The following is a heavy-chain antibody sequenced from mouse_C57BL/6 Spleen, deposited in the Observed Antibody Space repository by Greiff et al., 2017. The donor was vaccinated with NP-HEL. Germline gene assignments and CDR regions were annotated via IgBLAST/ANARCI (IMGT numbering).Heavy chain of an antibody. Sequence: VQLQQSGPELVKPGASVKISCKASGYSFTSYYIHWVKQRPGQGLEWIGWLYPGSGNTKYNEKFKGKATLTADTSSSTAYMQLSSLTSEDSAVYYCARGDYLFAYWGQGTLVTVSA. CDR3: ARGDYLFAY. J-gene: IGHJ3*01. V-gene: IGHV1-66*01. CDR2: LYPGSGNT. D-gene: IGHD1-1*02. CDR1: GYSFTSYY.